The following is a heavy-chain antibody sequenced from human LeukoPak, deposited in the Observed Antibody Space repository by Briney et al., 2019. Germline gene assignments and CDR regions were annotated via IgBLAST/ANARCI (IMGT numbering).Heavy chain of an antibody. D-gene: IGHD3-9*01. CDR2: ISAYNGNT. CDR3: AREGSYDILTGYYLELDY. J-gene: IGHJ4*02. Sequence: ASVKVSCKASGYTFTGYYMHWVRQAPGQGLEWMGWISAYNGNTNYAQKLQGRVTMTTDTSTSTAYMELRSLRSDDTAVYYCAREGSYDILTGYYLELDYWGQGTLVTVSS. V-gene: IGHV1-18*04. CDR1: GYTFTGYY.